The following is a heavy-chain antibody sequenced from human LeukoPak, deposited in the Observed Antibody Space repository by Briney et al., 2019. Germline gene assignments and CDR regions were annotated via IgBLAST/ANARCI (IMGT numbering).Heavy chain of an antibody. Sequence: GGSLRLSCAASGLSFSTYGMSWVRQSPGKGLEWVSGISGSGDHTYHGDSVRGRFTISRDNSNNTLYLEMKSLIVEDTALYYCXXXXXXLRLRXDVFETWGQGTMVTVSS. V-gene: IGHV3-23*01. D-gene: IGHD5-12*01. CDR2: ISGSGDHT. CDR3: XXXXXXLRLRXDVFET. J-gene: IGHJ3*02. CDR1: GLSFSTYG.